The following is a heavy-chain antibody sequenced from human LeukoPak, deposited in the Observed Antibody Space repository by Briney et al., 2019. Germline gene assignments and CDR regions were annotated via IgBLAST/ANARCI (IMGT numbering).Heavy chain of an antibody. D-gene: IGHD6-19*01. V-gene: IGHV3-74*01. J-gene: IGHJ4*02. CDR1: DFGSHH. CDR2: VSTDGIGT. Sequence: GGSLRLSCVASDFGSHHMHWVRQAPGKGLVWVSRVSTDGIGTAYADSVKGRFTISRDNAKNTVYLQVNSLRAEDTAVYYCARGGYSSGLDYWGQGTLVTVSS. CDR3: ARGGYSSGLDY.